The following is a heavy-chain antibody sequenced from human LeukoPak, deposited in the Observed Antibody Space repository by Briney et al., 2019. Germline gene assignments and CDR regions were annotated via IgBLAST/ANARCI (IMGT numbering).Heavy chain of an antibody. D-gene: IGHD3-9*01. V-gene: IGHV1-2*02. CDR1: GYTFTGYY. Sequence: ASVKVSCKASGYTFTGYYMHWVRQAPGQGLEWMGWINPNSGGTNYAQKFQGRVTMTRNTSISTAYMELSSLRSEDTAVYYCARALSLYYDIVQWGQGTLVTVSS. J-gene: IGHJ4*02. CDR2: INPNSGGT. CDR3: ARALSLYYDIVQ.